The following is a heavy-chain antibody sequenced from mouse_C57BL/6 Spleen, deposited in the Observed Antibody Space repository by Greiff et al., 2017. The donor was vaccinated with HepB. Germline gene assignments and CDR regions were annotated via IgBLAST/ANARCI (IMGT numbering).Heavy chain of an antibody. CDR1: GYAFSSSW. V-gene: IGHV1-82*01. CDR3: ARGAYYSNY. CDR2: IYPGDGDT. Sequence: QVQLKQSGPELVKPGASVKISCKASGYAFSSSWMNWVKQRPGKGLEWIGRIYPGDGDTNYNGKFKGKATLTADKSSSTAYMQLSSLTSEDSAVYFCARGAYYSNYWGQGTTLTVSS. D-gene: IGHD2-5*01. J-gene: IGHJ2*01.